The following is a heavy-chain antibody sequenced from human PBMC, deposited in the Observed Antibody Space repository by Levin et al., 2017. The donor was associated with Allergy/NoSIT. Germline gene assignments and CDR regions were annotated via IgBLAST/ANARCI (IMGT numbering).Heavy chain of an antibody. Sequence: SGGSLRLSCAASGFTFSSYGMHWVRQAPGKGLEWVAVISYDGSNKYYADSVKGRFTISRDNSKNTLYLQMNSLRAEDTAVYYCAKDLGYCSGGSCYGSFFDAFDIWGQGTMVTVSS. CDR1: GFTFSSYG. CDR3: AKDLGYCSGGSCYGSFFDAFDI. V-gene: IGHV3-30*18. D-gene: IGHD2-15*01. J-gene: IGHJ3*02. CDR2: ISYDGSNK.